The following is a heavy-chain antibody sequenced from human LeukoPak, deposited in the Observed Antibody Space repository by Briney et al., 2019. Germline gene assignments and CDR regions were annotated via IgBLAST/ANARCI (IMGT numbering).Heavy chain of an antibody. CDR2: IYYSGST. D-gene: IGHD3/OR15-3a*01. V-gene: IGHV4-39*01. CDR1: GDSISSSSSY. CDR3: ARQPGSGLFILP. J-gene: IGHJ4*02. Sequence: SETLSLTCTVSGDSISSSSSYWGWIRQPPGEGLEWLGSIYYSGSTYYNTSLKSRVTISVDTSKNQFSLRLNSVTAAYTAVYYCARQPGSGLFILPGGQGTLVTVSS.